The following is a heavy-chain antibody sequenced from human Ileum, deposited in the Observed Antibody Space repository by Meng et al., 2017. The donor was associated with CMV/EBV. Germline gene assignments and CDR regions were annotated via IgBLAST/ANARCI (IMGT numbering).Heavy chain of an antibody. CDR1: GGTIISGIYY. J-gene: IGHJ5*02. CDR3: ARGAGWFDP. D-gene: IGHD6-19*01. CDR2: IYSSGTT. Sequence: HRRVQEAGRGLVRASETLSLICRVSGGTIISGIYYWGWIRQPPGKGLEWIGSIYSSGTTFHNSSLKSRVSISVDTSKIQFSLTLNSVTAADTAVYYCARGAGWFDPWGQRTLVTVAS. V-gene: IGHV4-39*07.